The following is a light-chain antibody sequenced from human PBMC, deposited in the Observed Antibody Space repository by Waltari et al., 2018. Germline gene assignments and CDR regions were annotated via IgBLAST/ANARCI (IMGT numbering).Light chain of an antibody. CDR1: QSVLYSANNKNY. V-gene: IGKV4-1*01. CDR2: WAS. J-gene: IGKJ1*01. Sequence: DIVMTQSPDSLAVSLGERATINGKSSQSVLYSANNKNYLAWYQPKPGQPPKLLICWASIRESGVPDRFSGSGSGTDFTLTISSLQAEDVAVYYCQQYYSTPPTFGQGTKVEIK. CDR3: QQYYSTPPT.